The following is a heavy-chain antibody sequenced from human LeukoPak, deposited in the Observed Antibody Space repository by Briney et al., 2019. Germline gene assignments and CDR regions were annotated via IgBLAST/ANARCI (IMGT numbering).Heavy chain of an antibody. D-gene: IGHD6-13*01. CDR1: GGTFSSYA. CDR3: ARVNPWYSSSWVDY. CDR2: INPNSGGT. V-gene: IGHV1-2*02. Sequence: GASVKVSCKASGGTFSSYAISWVRQAPGQGLEWMGWINPNSGGTNYAQKFQGRVTMTRDTSISTAYMELSRLRSDDTAVYYCARVNPWYSSSWVDYWGQGTLVTVSS. J-gene: IGHJ4*02.